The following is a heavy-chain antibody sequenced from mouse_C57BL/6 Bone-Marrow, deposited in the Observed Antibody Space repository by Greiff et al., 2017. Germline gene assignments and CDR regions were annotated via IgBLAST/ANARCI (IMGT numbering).Heavy chain of an antibody. Sequence: QVQLQQPGAELVKPGASVKLSCKASGYTFTSYWMHWVKQRPGQGLEWIGMIHPNSGSTNYNEKFKSKATLTVDKSYSTAYMQLSSLTSEDSAVYYCARGWLLHYFDYWGQGTTLTVSS. V-gene: IGHV1-64*01. D-gene: IGHD2-3*01. CDR2: IHPNSGST. CDR1: GYTFTSYW. CDR3: ARGWLLHYFDY. J-gene: IGHJ2*01.